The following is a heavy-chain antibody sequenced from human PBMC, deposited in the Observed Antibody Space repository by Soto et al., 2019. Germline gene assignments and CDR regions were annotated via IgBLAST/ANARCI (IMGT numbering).Heavy chain of an antibody. Sequence: QVQLVESGGGVVHPGESLRLSCSASGFIFSGYAMHWVRQAPGKGLEWVAMIWYEGSEAYYADSVRGRFVISRDNSKDMVYLQMTSLRAEDTAVYHCASDGLARAINFWGQGVLVTVAS. CDR2: IWYEGSEA. J-gene: IGHJ4*02. CDR1: GFIFSGYA. V-gene: IGHV3-33*01. D-gene: IGHD5-12*01. CDR3: ASDGLARAINF.